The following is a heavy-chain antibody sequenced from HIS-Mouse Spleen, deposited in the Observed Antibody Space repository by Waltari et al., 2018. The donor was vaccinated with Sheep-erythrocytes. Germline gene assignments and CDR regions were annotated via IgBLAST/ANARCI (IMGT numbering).Heavy chain of an antibody. CDR1: GFTFSSYS. CDR3: ARDQGDSGSYYYYYGMDV. V-gene: IGHV3-21*01. J-gene: IGHJ6*02. CDR2: ISSSSSYI. Sequence: EVQLVESGGGLVKPGGSLRLSCAASGFTFSSYSMNWVRQAPGEGLEWVSSISSSSSYIYYADSVKGRFTISRDNAKNSLYLQMNSLRAEDTAVYYCARDQGDSGSYYYYYGMDVWGQGTTVTVSS. D-gene: IGHD1-26*01.